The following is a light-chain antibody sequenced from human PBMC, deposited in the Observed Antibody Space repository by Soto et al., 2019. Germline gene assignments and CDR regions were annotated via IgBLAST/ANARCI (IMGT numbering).Light chain of an antibody. CDR2: GTS. CDR1: QSISSY. Sequence: DIQLTQSPSFLSASIVDRVTITCRASQSISSYLNWYQQKPGKAPKLLIYGTSNLQTGVPSRFSGSGSGTEFTLTISSLQPEDFATYYCLQHETYPRTFGQGTKVDI. CDR3: LQHETYPRT. J-gene: IGKJ1*01. V-gene: IGKV1-9*01.